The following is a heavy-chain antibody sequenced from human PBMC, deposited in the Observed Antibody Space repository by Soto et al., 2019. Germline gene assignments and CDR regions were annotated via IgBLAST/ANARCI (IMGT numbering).Heavy chain of an antibody. Sequence: ASVKVSCKASGFTFTSSAAQWVRQARGQRLEWIGWIVVGSGNTNYAQKFQERVTITRDMSTSTAYMELSSLRSEDTAVYYCAAYYYDSSGYYWFDPWGQGTLVTVSS. J-gene: IGHJ5*02. CDR1: GFTFTSSA. CDR2: IVVGSGNT. CDR3: AAYYYDSSGYYWFDP. D-gene: IGHD3-22*01. V-gene: IGHV1-58*01.